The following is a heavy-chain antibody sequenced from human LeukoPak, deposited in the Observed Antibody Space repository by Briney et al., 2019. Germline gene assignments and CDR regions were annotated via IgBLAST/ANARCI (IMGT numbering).Heavy chain of an antibody. D-gene: IGHD6-13*01. Sequence: SETLSLTCTVSGGSISSYYWSWIRQPPGKGLEWIGYIYYSGSTNYNPSLKSRVTISVDTSKNQFSLKLSSVTAADTAVYYCARHSLRSGSSYGMDVWGQGTTVTVSS. CDR1: GGSISSYY. J-gene: IGHJ6*02. CDR3: ARHSLRSGSSYGMDV. V-gene: IGHV4-59*08. CDR2: IYYSGST.